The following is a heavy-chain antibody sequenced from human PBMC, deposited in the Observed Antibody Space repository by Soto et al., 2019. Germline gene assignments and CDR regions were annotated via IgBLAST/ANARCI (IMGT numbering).Heavy chain of an antibody. Sequence: PGGSRRLSCAASGFTFSSYDMSWVRQAPGKGLEWVSAISGSGGSTYYADSVKGRFTISRDNSKNTLYLQMNSLRAEDTAVYYCGNYHYIWGSHRYAGHGRFDYWGQGTLVTVSS. D-gene: IGHD3-16*02. CDR3: GNYHYIWGSHRYAGHGRFDY. J-gene: IGHJ4*02. CDR1: GFTFSSYD. V-gene: IGHV3-23*01. CDR2: ISGSGGST.